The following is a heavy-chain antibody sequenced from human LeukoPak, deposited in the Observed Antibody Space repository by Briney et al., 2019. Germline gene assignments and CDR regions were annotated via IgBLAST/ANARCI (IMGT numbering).Heavy chain of an antibody. CDR1: GFTFSSYA. V-gene: IGHV3-30-3*01. Sequence: GGSLRLSCAASGFTFSSYAMHWVRQAPGKGLEWVAVISYDGSNKHYADSVKGRFTISRDNSKNTLYLQMNSLRAEDTAVYYCARGGTMIVVVIDFDYWGQGTLVTVSS. CDR3: ARGGTMIVVVIDFDY. J-gene: IGHJ4*02. D-gene: IGHD3-22*01. CDR2: ISYDGSNK.